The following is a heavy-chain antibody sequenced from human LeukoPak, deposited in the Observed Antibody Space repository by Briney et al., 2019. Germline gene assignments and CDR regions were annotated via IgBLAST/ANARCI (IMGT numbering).Heavy chain of an antibody. CDR3: ASQVVVAARGGWFDP. Sequence: SQTLSLTCAVSGGSISSGDYYWSWIRQPPGKGLEWIGYIYYSGSTYYNPSLKSRVTISVDTSKNQFSLKLSSVTAADTAVYYCASQVVVAARGGWFDPWGQGTLVTVSS. J-gene: IGHJ5*02. CDR2: IYYSGST. V-gene: IGHV4-30-4*01. D-gene: IGHD2-15*01. CDR1: GGSISSGDYY.